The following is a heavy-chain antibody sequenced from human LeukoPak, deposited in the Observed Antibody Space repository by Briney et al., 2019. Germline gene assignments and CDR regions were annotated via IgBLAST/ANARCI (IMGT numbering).Heavy chain of an antibody. J-gene: IGHJ4*02. CDR3: ANIRFYDSSGYYYGPLDY. CDR1: GFTFSSYG. CDR2: ISGSGGST. V-gene: IGHV3-23*01. D-gene: IGHD3-22*01. Sequence: PGGSLRLSCAASGFTFSSYGMSWVRQAPGKGLEWVSAISGSGGSTYYADSVKGRFTISRDNSKNTLYLQMNSLRAEDTAVYYCANIRFYDSSGYYYGPLDYWGQGTLVTVSS.